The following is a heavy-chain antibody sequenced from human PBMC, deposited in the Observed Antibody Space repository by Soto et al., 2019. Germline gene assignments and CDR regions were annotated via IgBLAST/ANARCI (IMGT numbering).Heavy chain of an antibody. Sequence: GGSLRLSCAASGFTFSSYAMSWVRQAPGKGLEWVSAISGSGGSTYYADSVKVRFTISRDNSKNTLYLQMNSLRAEDTAVYYCAKVGQGSSWYPAYNWFDPWGQGTLVTV. V-gene: IGHV3-23*01. D-gene: IGHD6-13*01. CDR3: AKVGQGSSWYPAYNWFDP. J-gene: IGHJ5*02. CDR1: GFTFSSYA. CDR2: ISGSGGST.